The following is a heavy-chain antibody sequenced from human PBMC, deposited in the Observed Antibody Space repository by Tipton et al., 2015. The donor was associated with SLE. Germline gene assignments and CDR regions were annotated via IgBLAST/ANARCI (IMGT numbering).Heavy chain of an antibody. J-gene: IGHJ4*02. CDR2: ISLDGSNE. CDR3: ARVMSASAWHILDS. V-gene: IGHV3-30*01. Sequence: SLRLSCVGSGFTFRSYALHWVRQAPGRGLEWVAVISLDGSNEYYADSLKGRFTISRDNSKSTLYLQMNSLRSEDTAVYYCARVMSASAWHILDSWGQGTPVTVSP. D-gene: IGHD2-2*01. CDR1: GFTFRSYA.